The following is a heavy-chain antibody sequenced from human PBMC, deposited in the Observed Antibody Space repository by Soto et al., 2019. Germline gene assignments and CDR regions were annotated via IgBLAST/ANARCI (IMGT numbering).Heavy chain of an antibody. CDR3: ARDTGLAPTVWGY. Sequence: QVQLQESGPGLVKPSQTLSLTCSVSGDSIRGGGHYWNWIRQFPGKGLEWIGYVYYSGSTHYNPSLRGRLTISIDTSKNQFSLRLISVTAADTALYYCARDTGLAPTVWGYWGHGTQVTVSS. V-gene: IGHV4-31*03. J-gene: IGHJ4*03. D-gene: IGHD7-27*01. CDR1: GDSIRGGGHY. CDR2: VYYSGST.